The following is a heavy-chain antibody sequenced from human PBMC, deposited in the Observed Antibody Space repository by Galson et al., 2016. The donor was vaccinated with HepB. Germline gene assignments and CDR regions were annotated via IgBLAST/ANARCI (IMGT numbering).Heavy chain of an antibody. D-gene: IGHD2-2*01. CDR2: LDPEKGNT. V-gene: IGHV1-24*01. CDR1: GFVLTELT. J-gene: IGHJ4*02. CDR3: VAMDCISTSCSLDS. Sequence: SVKVSCKVSGFVLTELTMHWVRQAPGEGLEWMGGLDPEKGNTIYAQKFQDRITMTEDTSADTAYMDLRSLRSDDTAVYYCVAMDCISTSCSLDSWGQGTLVTVSS.